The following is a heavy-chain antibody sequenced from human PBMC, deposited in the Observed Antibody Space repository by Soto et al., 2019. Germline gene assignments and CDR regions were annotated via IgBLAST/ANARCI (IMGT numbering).Heavy chain of an antibody. J-gene: IGHJ4*02. CDR2: ISSSGSTI. CDR3: ARTNIEWLLPSYYFDY. Sequence: GGSLRLSCAASGFTFSDYYMSWIRQAPGKGLEWVSYISSSGSTIYYADSVKGRFTISRDNAKNSLYLQMNSLRAEDTAVYYCARTNIEWLLPSYYFDYWGQGTLVTVSS. D-gene: IGHD3-22*01. V-gene: IGHV3-11*01. CDR1: GFTFSDYY.